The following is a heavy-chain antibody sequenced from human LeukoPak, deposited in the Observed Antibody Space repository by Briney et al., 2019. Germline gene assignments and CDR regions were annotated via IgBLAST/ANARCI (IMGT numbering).Heavy chain of an antibody. J-gene: IGHJ3*02. V-gene: IGHV3-11*04. CDR1: GFTFSDYY. D-gene: IGHD1-26*01. Sequence: GGSLRLSCAASGFTFSDYYMSWIRQAPGKGLEWVSYISSSGSTIYYADSVKGRFTISRDNAKNSLYLQMNSLRAEDTAVYYCASSAFVGAVGAFDIWGQGTMVTVSS. CDR2: ISSSGSTI. CDR3: ASSAFVGAVGAFDI.